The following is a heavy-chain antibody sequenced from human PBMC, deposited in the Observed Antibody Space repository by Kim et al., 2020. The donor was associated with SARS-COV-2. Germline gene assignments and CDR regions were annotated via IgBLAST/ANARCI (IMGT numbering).Heavy chain of an antibody. CDR3: ARDGDVVQLLSRTYYYYGMDV. D-gene: IGHD2-2*01. CDR2: IKQDGSEK. J-gene: IGHJ6*02. V-gene: IGHV3-7*01. Sequence: GGSLRLSCAASGFTFSSYWMSWVRQAPGKGLEWVANIKQDGSEKYYVDSVKGRFTISRDNAKNSLYLQMNSLRAEDTAVYYCARDGDVVQLLSRTYYYYGMDVWGQGTTVTVSS. CDR1: GFTFSSYW.